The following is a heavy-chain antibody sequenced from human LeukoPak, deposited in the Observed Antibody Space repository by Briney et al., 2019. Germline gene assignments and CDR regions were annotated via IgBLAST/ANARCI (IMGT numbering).Heavy chain of an antibody. D-gene: IGHD6-6*01. V-gene: IGHV3-33*08. Sequence: PGRSLRLSCAASGFTFSSYAMHWVRQAPGKGLEWVAVIWYDGSNKYCADSVKGRFTISRDNSKNTLYLQMNSLRAEDTAVYYCARDGSPYSSSSLDYWGQGTLVTVSS. CDR1: GFTFSSYA. CDR2: IWYDGSNK. CDR3: ARDGSPYSSSSLDY. J-gene: IGHJ4*02.